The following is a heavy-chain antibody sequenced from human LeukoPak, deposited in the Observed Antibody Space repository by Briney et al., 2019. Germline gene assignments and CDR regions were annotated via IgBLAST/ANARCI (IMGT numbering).Heavy chain of an antibody. Sequence: PGGSLRLACAASGFTFSRYEMNWVSQAPGKGLEWVSSISSSNSTIYYADSVKGRFTISRDNAKNSLYLQMNSLRAEDTAVYYCAREGPFAFDYWGQGTLVTVSS. CDR2: ISSSNSTI. J-gene: IGHJ4*02. CDR1: GFTFSRYE. CDR3: AREGPFAFDY. D-gene: IGHD2-21*01. V-gene: IGHV3-48*03.